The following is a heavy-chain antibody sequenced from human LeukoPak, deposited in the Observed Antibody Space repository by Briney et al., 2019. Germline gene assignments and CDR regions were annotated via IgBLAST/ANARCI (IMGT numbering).Heavy chain of an antibody. CDR1: GGSITNSHYY. CDR2: IYDSGST. J-gene: IGHJ6*02. CDR3: ARQGGRGSILMDV. Sequence: PSETLSLTCSVSGGSITNSHYYWGWIRQPPGKGLEWIGSIYDSGSTYYSPSLKSRITMSVDTSKNQFSLKLSSVTAADTAVYYCARQGGRGSILMDVWGQGTTVTVSS. D-gene: IGHD3-16*01. V-gene: IGHV4-39*01.